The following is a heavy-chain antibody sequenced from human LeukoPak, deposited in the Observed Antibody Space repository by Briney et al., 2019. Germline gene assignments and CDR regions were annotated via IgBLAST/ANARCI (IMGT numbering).Heavy chain of an antibody. CDR2: IYYSGST. Sequence: PSETLSLTCTVSGGSISSYYWSWIRQPPGKGLEWIGYIYYSGSTNYNPSLKSRVTISVDTSKNQISLKLSSVTAADTAVYYCARVASEGFDYWGQGTLVTVSS. V-gene: IGHV4-59*01. CDR1: GGSISSYY. D-gene: IGHD3-3*01. J-gene: IGHJ4*02. CDR3: ARVASEGFDY.